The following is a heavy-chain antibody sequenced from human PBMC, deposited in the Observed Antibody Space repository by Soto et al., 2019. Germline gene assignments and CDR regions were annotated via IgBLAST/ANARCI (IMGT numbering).Heavy chain of an antibody. CDR1: GYSFTNYW. J-gene: IGHJ5*02. CDR3: ARHWPQQPLHP. CDR2: IYPDDSYT. V-gene: IGHV5-51*01. D-gene: IGHD6-13*01. Sequence: PXESLRLSCQSAGYSFTNYWIVLVPQMPGKGLEWMGIIYPDDSYTRYNQSFQGHVTISADKSIITAYLQWSNLEASDTAMYYCARHWPQQPLHPWGQGDPVTVSS.